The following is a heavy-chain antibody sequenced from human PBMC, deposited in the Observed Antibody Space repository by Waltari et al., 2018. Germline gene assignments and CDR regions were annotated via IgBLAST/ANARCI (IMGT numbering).Heavy chain of an antibody. CDR2: INPNSGGT. D-gene: IGHD2-15*01. Sequence: QVQLVQSGAEVKKPGASVKVSCKASGYTFTGYYIYWVRQAPGQGLEWMGRINPNSGGTNYAQKFQGRITLTRDTSIRPAYMELSSLTSDDTAMYYCARVNGGGYFFGGTYYDESNWFDPWGQGTLVTVSS. CDR3: ARVNGGGYFFGGTYYDESNWFDP. J-gene: IGHJ5*02. CDR1: GYTFTGYY. V-gene: IGHV1-2*06.